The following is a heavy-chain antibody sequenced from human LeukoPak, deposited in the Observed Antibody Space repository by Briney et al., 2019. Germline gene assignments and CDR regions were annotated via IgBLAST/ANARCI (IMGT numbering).Heavy chain of an antibody. CDR1: GFTVSNNY. CDR3: ARAPPEKCSGGSCYSLDY. V-gene: IGHV3-53*01. CDR2: IYSGGTT. J-gene: IGHJ4*02. Sequence: GGSLRLSCVASGFTVSNNYMNWVRQAPGKGLEWVSVIYSGGTTYYADSVKGRFTISRDNSNNTLYLQMNSLRAEDTAVYYCARAPPEKCSGGSCYSLDYWGQGTLVTVSS. D-gene: IGHD2-15*01.